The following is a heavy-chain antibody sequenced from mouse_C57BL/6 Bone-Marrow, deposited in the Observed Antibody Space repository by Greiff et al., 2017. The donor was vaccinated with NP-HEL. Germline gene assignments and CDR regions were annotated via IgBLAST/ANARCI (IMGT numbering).Heavy chain of an antibody. Sequence: VQLQQSGAELVRPGASVKLSCKASGYTFTDYYINWVKQRPGQGLEWIGRIYPGSGNTYYNEKFKGKATLTAEKSSSTAYMQLSSLTSEDAAVYFCARGGTTVYWGQGTTLTVSS. CDR2: IYPGSGNT. V-gene: IGHV1-76*01. CDR3: ARGGTTVY. J-gene: IGHJ2*01. CDR1: GYTFTDYY. D-gene: IGHD1-1*01.